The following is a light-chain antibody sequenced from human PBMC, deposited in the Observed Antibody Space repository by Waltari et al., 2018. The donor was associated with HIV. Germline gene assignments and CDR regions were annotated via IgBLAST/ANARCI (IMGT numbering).Light chain of an antibody. CDR2: DAS. Sequence: DIQMTQSPSSLSASVGDRVTITCRASQSITSLEWYQQKPGKAPEVLIYDASTLQSGVPSRFRGGGSGTDFTLTITSLQPDDFATYFCQQSYSSPLTFGPGTKVDVK. J-gene: IGKJ3*01. CDR1: QSITS. CDR3: QQSYSSPLT. V-gene: IGKV1-39*01.